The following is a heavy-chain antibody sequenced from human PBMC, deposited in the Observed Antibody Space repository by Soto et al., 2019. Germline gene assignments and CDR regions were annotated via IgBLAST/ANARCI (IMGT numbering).Heavy chain of an antibody. D-gene: IGHD6-13*01. Sequence: GGSLRLSCAASGFTFSSYSMNWVRQAPGKGLEWVSSISSSSSYIYYADSVKGRFTISRDNAKNSLYLQMNSLRAEDTAVYYCARVAPSSWYPVYYYYGMDVWGQGTTVTVSS. CDR2: ISSSSSYI. CDR1: GFTFSSYS. V-gene: IGHV3-21*01. J-gene: IGHJ6*02. CDR3: ARVAPSSWYPVYYYYGMDV.